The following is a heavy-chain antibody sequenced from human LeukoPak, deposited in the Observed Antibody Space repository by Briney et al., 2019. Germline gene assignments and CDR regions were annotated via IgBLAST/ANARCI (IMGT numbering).Heavy chain of an antibody. CDR3: ARDLLSEIDY. Sequence: SETLSLTCTVSGGSISSSSYYWGWIRQPPGKGLEWIGSIYYSGSTYYNPSLKSRVTISVDTSKNQFSLKLSSVTAAGTAVYYCARDLLSEIDYWGQGTLVTVSS. V-gene: IGHV4-39*07. J-gene: IGHJ4*02. CDR2: IYYSGST. CDR1: GGSISSSSYY.